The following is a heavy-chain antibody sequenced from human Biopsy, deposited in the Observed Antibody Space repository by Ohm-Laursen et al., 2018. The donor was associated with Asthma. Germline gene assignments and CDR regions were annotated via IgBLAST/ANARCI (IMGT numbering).Heavy chain of an antibody. Sequence: SLRVSCVDSVCTFSSYSMYWVRQAPGKGLDWVSYISSSSSTIYYADSVKGRFTISRDNAKNSLYLQMNSIRAEETAVYYCARTFHFWSPYHVEHYQLWGQGTLVTVSS. CDR3: ARTFHFWSPYHVEHYQL. D-gene: IGHD3-3*02. J-gene: IGHJ1*01. CDR2: ISSSSSTI. CDR1: VCTFSSYS. V-gene: IGHV3-48*01.